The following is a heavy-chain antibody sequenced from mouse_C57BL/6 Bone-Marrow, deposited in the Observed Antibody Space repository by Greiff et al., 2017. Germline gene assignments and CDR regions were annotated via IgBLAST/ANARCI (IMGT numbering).Heavy chain of an antibody. CDR1: GYAFTNYL. CDR3: ARKAGYFDQ. CDR2: INPGSGGT. D-gene: IGHD3-2*02. V-gene: IGHV1-54*01. J-gene: IGHJ2*01. Sequence: QVQLQQSGAELVRPGTSVKVSCTASGYAFTNYLIEWVKQRPGQGLEWIGVINPGSGGTNYNEKFRGKATLTADKSSSTAYMQLSSLTSEDSAVYFCARKAGYFDQWGQGTTLTVSS.